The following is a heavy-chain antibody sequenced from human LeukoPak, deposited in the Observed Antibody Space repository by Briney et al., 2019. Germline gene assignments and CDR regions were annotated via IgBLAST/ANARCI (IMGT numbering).Heavy chain of an antibody. D-gene: IGHD5-12*01. V-gene: IGHV3-30*04. Sequence: PGGSLRLSCAASGFTFSNYPMHWVRQAPGKGLEWVAIISSDGSDKRYAASVKGRFTFSRDNSKNTLYLQMSSLRADDTAVYYCARVEASGYDYGAFDYWGRGTLVTVSS. CDR1: GFTFSNYP. J-gene: IGHJ4*02. CDR3: ARVEASGYDYGAFDY. CDR2: ISSDGSDK.